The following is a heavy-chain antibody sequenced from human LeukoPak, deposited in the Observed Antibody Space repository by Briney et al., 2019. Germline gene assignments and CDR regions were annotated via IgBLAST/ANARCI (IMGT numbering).Heavy chain of an antibody. J-gene: IGHJ6*02. CDR3: ARALITIFGVVPKYYYYGMDV. CDR2: IIPIFGIA. V-gene: IGHV1-69*04. Sequence: SSVKVSCKASGGTFSSYAVSWVRQAPGQGLEWMGRIIPIFGIANYAQKFQGRVTITEDKSTSTAYMELSSLRSEDTAVYYCARALITIFGVVPKYYYYGMDVWGQGTTVTVSS. CDR1: GGTFSSYA. D-gene: IGHD3-3*01.